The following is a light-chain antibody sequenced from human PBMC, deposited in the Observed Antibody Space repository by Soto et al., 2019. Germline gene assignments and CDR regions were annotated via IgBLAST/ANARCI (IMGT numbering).Light chain of an antibody. J-gene: IGKJ1*01. CDR3: QQYGSSPGT. CDR2: GAS. V-gene: IGKV3-20*01. Sequence: DIALTQSPDTLSLSPGEIATLSCRASQSVSSSYLAWYQQKPGQAPRLLIYGASSRATGIPDRFSGSGSGTDFTLTISRLEPEDFAVYYCQQYGSSPGTFGQGSMVDIK. CDR1: QSVSSSY.